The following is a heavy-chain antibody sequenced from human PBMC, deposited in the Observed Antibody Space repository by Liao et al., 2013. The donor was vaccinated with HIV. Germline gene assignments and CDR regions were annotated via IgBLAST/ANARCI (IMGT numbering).Heavy chain of an antibody. J-gene: IGHJ3*02. D-gene: IGHD2-2*01. Sequence: QVQLQESGPGLVKPSQTLSLTCTVSGGSISSGNYYWNWIRQPAGKGLEWIGRIYTSGSTNYNPSLKSRVTISVDTSKNQFSLKLSSVTAADTAVYYCARAPLMPHAFDIWGQGTMVTVSS. CDR3: ARAPLMPHAFDI. V-gene: IGHV4-61*02. CDR2: IYTSGST. CDR1: GGSISSGNYY.